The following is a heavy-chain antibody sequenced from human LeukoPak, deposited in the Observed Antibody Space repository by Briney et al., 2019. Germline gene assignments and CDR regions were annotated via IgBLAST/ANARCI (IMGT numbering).Heavy chain of an antibody. J-gene: IGHJ4*02. D-gene: IGHD2-2*01. V-gene: IGHV3-13*01. Sequence: PGGSLRLSCAASGFTFSSYDMHWVRQATGKGLEWVSAIGTAGDTYHPGSVKGRFTISRENAKNSLYLQMNSLRAGDTAVYYCARGIPNYYFDYWGQGTLVTVSS. CDR1: GFTFSSYD. CDR2: IGTAGDT. CDR3: ARGIPNYYFDY.